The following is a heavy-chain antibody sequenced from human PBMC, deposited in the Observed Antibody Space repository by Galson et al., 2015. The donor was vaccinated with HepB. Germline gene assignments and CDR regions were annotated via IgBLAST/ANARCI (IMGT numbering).Heavy chain of an antibody. J-gene: IGHJ5*02. CDR2: ISYDRDNK. CDR3: ARAIYYGQGGFDP. V-gene: IGHV3-30*03. CDR1: GFTFSSYG. Sequence: SLRLSCAASGFTFSSYGMHWVRQAPGKGLEWVAVISYDRDNKNYADSVKGRFTVSRDNSKNTLYLQMDSLRAEDTAVYYCARAIYYGQGGFDPWGQGTLVTVSS. D-gene: IGHD3-10*01.